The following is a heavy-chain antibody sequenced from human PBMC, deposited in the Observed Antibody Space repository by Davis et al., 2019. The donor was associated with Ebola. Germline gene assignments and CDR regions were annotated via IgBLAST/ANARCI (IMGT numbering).Heavy chain of an antibody. Sequence: GESLKISCAASGFTFSGSAMHWVRQAPGKGLEWVAVIWYDGSNKYYADSVKGRFTISRDNSKNTLYLQMSSLRAEDTAVYYCVKDRRDGYNPFDYWGQGTLATVSS. V-gene: IGHV3-30*14. CDR3: VKDRRDGYNPFDY. CDR2: IWYDGSNK. D-gene: IGHD5-24*01. J-gene: IGHJ4*02. CDR1: GFTFSGSA.